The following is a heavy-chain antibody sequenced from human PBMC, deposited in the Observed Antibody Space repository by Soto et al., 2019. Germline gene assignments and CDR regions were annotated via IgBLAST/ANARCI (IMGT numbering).Heavy chain of an antibody. J-gene: IGHJ5*02. CDR1: GYSFTSYW. D-gene: IGHD6-13*01. CDR3: ARRGATGIAAAEGFDP. CDR2: IYPGDSDT. V-gene: IGHV5-51*01. Sequence: ESLKISCKGSGYSFTSYWIGWVRQMPGKGLEWMGIIYPGDSDTRYSPSFQGQVTISADKSISNAYLQWSSLKASDTAMYYCARRGATGIAAAEGFDPWGQGSLVTVSS.